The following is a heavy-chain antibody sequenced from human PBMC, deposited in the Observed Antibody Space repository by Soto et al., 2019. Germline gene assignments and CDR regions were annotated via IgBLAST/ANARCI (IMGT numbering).Heavy chain of an antibody. CDR3: ARDVSGPLYSSSSQWFDP. CDR1: GFTFSSYS. CDR2: ISSSSSYI. J-gene: IGHJ5*02. D-gene: IGHD6-6*01. V-gene: IGHV3-21*01. Sequence: GGSLRLSCAASGFTFSSYSMNWVRQAPGKGLEWVSSISSSSSYIYYADSVKGRFTISRDNAKNSLYLQMNSLRAEDTAVYYCARDVSGPLYSSSSQWFDPWGQGTLVTVSS.